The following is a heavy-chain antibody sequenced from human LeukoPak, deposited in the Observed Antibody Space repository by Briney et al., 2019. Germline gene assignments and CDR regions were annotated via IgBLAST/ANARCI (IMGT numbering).Heavy chain of an antibody. Sequence: ASVKVFCKASGYTFTSYGISWVRQAPGQGLEWMGWISAYNGNTNYAQKLQGRVTMTTDTSTSTAYMELRSLRSDDTAVYYCARVTVRGSSWEFYYYYGMDVWGQGTTVTVSS. CDR2: ISAYNGNT. CDR1: GYTFTSYG. D-gene: IGHD3-10*01. J-gene: IGHJ6*02. V-gene: IGHV1-18*01. CDR3: ARVTVRGSSWEFYYYYGMDV.